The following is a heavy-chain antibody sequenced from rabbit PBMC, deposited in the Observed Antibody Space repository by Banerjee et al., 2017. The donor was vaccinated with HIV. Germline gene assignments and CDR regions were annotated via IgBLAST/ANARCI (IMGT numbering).Heavy chain of an antibody. CDR3: ARDLAGVIGWNFDL. J-gene: IGHJ4*01. CDR2: IYTGDGNT. Sequence: QSLEESGGDLVKPGASLTLTCTTSGFTLINYWICWVRQAPGKGLEWIACIYTGDGNTHYASWAKGRFTISKTSRTTVTLQMTSLTAADTATYFCARDLAGVIGWNFDLWGQGTLVTVS. CDR1: GFTLINYW. D-gene: IGHD4-1*01. V-gene: IGHV1S40*01.